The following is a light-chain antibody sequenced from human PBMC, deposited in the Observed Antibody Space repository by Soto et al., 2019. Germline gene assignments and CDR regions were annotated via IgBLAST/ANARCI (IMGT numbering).Light chain of an antibody. V-gene: IGKV1-5*01. CDR2: DAS. J-gene: IGKJ2*01. CDR1: QSISSW. Sequence: DIQMTQSPSTLSASVGDRVTITCRASQSISSWLAWYQQKPGKAPKLLIYDASSLESGVPSRFSGSGSGTEFTLTISSLQPDDFATYYCKQYNSYFRYTFGQGTKLEIK. CDR3: KQYNSYFRYT.